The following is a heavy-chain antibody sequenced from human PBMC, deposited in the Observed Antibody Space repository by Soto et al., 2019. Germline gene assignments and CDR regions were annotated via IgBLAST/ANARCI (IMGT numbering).Heavy chain of an antibody. CDR3: ARELCGYRYGPGEVY. V-gene: IGHV4-30-4*01. CDR1: GGSISSDDYY. CDR2: IYYSGST. D-gene: IGHD5-18*01. J-gene: IGHJ4*02. Sequence: QVQLQESGPGLVKPSQTLSLTCTVSGGSISSDDYYWTWIRQPPGKGLEWIGNIYYSGSTSYNPCLQTRVFIPLDTSKSQFSLKQNSVTAADTAVHDCARELCGYRYGPGEVYWGQGTLVTVSS.